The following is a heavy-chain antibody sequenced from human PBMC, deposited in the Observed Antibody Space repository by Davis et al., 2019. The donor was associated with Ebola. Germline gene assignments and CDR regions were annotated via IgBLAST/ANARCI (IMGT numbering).Heavy chain of an antibody. V-gene: IGHV5-51*01. CDR3: ARSSGDYYYGMDV. Sequence: GESLKISCKGSGYSFTNFWIGWVRQMPGKGLEWMGVIYPADSDTRYSPSFQGQVTISADKSISTAYLQWSSLKASDIAMYYCARSSGDYYYGMDVWGQGTTVTVSS. D-gene: IGHD4-17*01. J-gene: IGHJ6*02. CDR2: IYPADSDT. CDR1: GYSFTNFW.